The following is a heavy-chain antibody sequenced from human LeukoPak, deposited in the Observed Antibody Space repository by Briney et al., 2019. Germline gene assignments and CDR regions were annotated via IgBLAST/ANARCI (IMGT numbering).Heavy chain of an antibody. CDR2: ISAYNGNT. CDR3: ARSSSGYYETRYFLH. J-gene: IGHJ1*01. D-gene: IGHD3-22*01. V-gene: IGHV1-18*01. CDR1: GYTFTNYG. Sequence: ASVKVSCKASGYTFTNYGFSWVRQAPGQGLEWMGWISAYNGNTNYAQKLQGRVTMTTDTSTSTAYMELRSLRSDDAAVYYCARSSSGYYETRYFLHWGQGTLVTVSS.